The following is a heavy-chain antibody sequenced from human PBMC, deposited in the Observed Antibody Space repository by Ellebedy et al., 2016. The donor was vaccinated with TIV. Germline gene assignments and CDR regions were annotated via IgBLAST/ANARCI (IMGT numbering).Heavy chain of an antibody. D-gene: IGHD2-21*02. Sequence: GSLRLXCAVSGGSVSNSYWSWVRQPPGKGLEWIGHIYYTGNTNYNPSLRSRVTISLDTPKNQFSLKLNSMTAADTAVYYCARFQGGGDYYTFDYWGQGTLVTVSS. V-gene: IGHV4-59*02. CDR2: IYYTGNT. CDR3: ARFQGGGDYYTFDY. J-gene: IGHJ4*02. CDR1: GGSVSNSY.